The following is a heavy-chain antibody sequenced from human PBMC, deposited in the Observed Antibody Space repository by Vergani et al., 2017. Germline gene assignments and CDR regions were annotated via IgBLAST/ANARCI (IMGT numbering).Heavy chain of an antibody. Sequence: QVQLQQWGGGLLKPSETLSLTCVVHGGSFTSYHWTWIRQSPGEGLEWVGDIDHTGRPDYNPSLKGRLTISVDKSLNQFSLTLNSVTATDTAIYFCARVNTETNGHLYYYYDMDVWGQGTAVTVS. CDR1: GGSFTSYH. V-gene: IGHV4-34*01. CDR3: ARVNTETNGHLYYYYDMDV. D-gene: IGHD4-11*01. J-gene: IGHJ6*02. CDR2: IDHTGRP.